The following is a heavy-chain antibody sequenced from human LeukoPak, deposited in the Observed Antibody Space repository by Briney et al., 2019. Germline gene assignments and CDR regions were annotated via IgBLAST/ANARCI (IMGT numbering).Heavy chain of an antibody. V-gene: IGHV1-24*01. Sequence: ASVKVSCKVSGYTLTELSMHWLRQAPGKGLEWMGGLDPEDGETIYAHKFQGRVTMTQDTSTDTAYMELSSLRSEDTAVYYCATVKTAYNWNSGAFDIWGQGTMVTVSS. D-gene: IGHD1-1*01. CDR3: ATVKTAYNWNSGAFDI. CDR1: GYTLTELS. J-gene: IGHJ3*02. CDR2: LDPEDGET.